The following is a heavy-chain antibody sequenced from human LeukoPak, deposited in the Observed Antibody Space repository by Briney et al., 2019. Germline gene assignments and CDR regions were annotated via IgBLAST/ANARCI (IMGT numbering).Heavy chain of an antibody. D-gene: IGHD3-22*01. CDR2: INSDGSST. V-gene: IGHV3-74*01. Sequence: GGSLRLSCAASGFTFSSYWMHWVRQAPGKGLVWVSRINSDGSSTTYADSVKGRFTISRDNAKNTLYLQMNSLRAEDTAVYYCASTYSYDSSGYYPFDYWGQGTLVTVPS. CDR3: ASTYSYDSSGYYPFDY. J-gene: IGHJ4*02. CDR1: GFTFSSYW.